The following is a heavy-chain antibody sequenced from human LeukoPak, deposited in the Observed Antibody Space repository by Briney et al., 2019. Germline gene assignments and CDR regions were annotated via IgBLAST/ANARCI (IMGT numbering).Heavy chain of an antibody. D-gene: IGHD3-22*01. J-gene: IGHJ4*02. Sequence: PSETLSLTCTVSGGSISSYYWSWIRQPPGKGLEWIGYIYYSGSTNYNPSLKSRVTISVDTSKNQFSLKLSSVTAADTDVYYCARQGGYYYDSSGYHLDYWGQGTLVTVSS. CDR3: ARQGGYYYDSSGYHLDY. CDR1: GGSISSYY. CDR2: IYYSGST. V-gene: IGHV4-59*08.